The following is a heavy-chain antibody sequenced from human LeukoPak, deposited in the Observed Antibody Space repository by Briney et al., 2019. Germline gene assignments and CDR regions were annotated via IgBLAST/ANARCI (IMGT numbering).Heavy chain of an antibody. D-gene: IGHD6-13*01. CDR1: GFTFSSYS. Sequence: TGGSPRLSCAASGFTFSSYSMNWVRQAPGKGLEWVSSISSSSYIYYADSVKGRFTISRDNAKNSLYLQMNSLRAEDTVVYYCAREREYSSSWNWGQGTLVTVSS. V-gene: IGHV3-21*01. J-gene: IGHJ4*02. CDR3: AREREYSSSWN. CDR2: ISSSSYI.